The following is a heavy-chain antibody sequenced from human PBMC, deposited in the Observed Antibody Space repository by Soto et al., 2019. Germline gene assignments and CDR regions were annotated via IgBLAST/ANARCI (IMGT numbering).Heavy chain of an antibody. Sequence: SETLSLTCAVYGGSFSGYYWSWIRQPPGKGLEWIGEINHSGSTNYNPSLKSRVTISVDTSKNQFSLKLSSVTAADTAVYYCATGPRGYSYYYYFDYWGQGTLVTVSS. CDR3: ATGPRGYSYYYYFDY. CDR2: INHSGST. V-gene: IGHV4-34*01. J-gene: IGHJ4*02. D-gene: IGHD5-18*01. CDR1: GGSFSGYY.